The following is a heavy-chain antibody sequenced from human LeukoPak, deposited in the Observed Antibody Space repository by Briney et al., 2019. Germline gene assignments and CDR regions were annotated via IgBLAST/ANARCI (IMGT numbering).Heavy chain of an antibody. V-gene: IGHV4-34*01. CDR1: GGSFCGYY. CDR2: INHRRST. CDR3: ARAVVPAAIDY. D-gene: IGHD2-2*01. Sequence: SETLSLTRALYGGSFCGYYWGWIRQPPRRGLEWIGEINHRRSTNYNPSLKSRVTTSVDTSKNQFSLKLSSVTAADTAVYYCARAVVPAAIDYWGQGTLVTVSS. J-gene: IGHJ4*02.